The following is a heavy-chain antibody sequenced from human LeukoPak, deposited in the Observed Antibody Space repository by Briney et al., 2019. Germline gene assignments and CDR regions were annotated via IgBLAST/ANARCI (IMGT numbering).Heavy chain of an antibody. V-gene: IGHV1-3*01. Sequence: ASVKVSCKASGYTFTSYAMHWVRQAPGQRLEWMGWINAGNGNTKYSQKFQGRVTITRDTSISAAYVKLSRLRSDDTAVYYCARGLENFDYWGQGTLVTVSS. D-gene: IGHD1-1*01. CDR2: INAGNGNT. J-gene: IGHJ4*02. CDR1: GYTFTSYA. CDR3: ARGLENFDY.